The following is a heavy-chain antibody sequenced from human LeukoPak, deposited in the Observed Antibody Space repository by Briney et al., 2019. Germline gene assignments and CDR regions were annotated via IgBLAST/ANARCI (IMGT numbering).Heavy chain of an antibody. CDR3: AKDSSGSGSYYYYYYYMDV. J-gene: IGHJ6*03. D-gene: IGHD3-10*01. Sequence: GGTLRLSCAASGFTFSSYGMSWVRQAPGKGLEWVSAISGSGGSTYYADSVKGRFTISRDNSKNTLYLQMNSLRAEDTAVYYCAKDSSGSGSYYYYYYYMDVWGKGTTVTISS. CDR2: ISGSGGST. CDR1: GFTFSSYG. V-gene: IGHV3-23*01.